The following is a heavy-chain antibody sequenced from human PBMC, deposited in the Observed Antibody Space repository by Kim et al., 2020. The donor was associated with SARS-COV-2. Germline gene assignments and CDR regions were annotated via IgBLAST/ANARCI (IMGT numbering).Heavy chain of an antibody. D-gene: IGHD6-13*01. V-gene: IGHV4-4*06. J-gene: IGHJ4*02. CDR3: ARNEAGAYYFDY. Sequence: NCNPSRKSRVTMSVDTSKKQVSLRLTSVTAADTALYYCARNEAGAYYFDYWGQGTLVTVSS.